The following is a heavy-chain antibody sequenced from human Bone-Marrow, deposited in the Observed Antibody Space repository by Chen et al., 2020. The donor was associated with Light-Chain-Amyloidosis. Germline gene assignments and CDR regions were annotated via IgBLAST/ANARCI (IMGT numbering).Heavy chain of an antibody. Sequence: QVQLQESGPGLVRPSQTLSLTCTVSGVSISSAGYYWSWIRQHPGKGLEWIGHIFYSGSTYAKPSLKSRVAISVDTSKNQFSLKVSSVTAADTAGYYCARADASYYYYGMDVWGQGTTVTVSS. V-gene: IGHV4-31*03. CDR3: ARADASYYYYGMDV. J-gene: IGHJ6*02. CDR2: IFYSGST. CDR1: GVSISSAGYY.